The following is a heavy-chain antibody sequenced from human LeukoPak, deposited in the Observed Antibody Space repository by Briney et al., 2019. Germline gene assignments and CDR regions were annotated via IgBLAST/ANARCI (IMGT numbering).Heavy chain of an antibody. CDR3: AKDGSSSYGGTTGFDY. V-gene: IGHV3-9*03. CDR2: ISWNSGSI. CDR1: GFTFDDYA. J-gene: IGHJ4*02. Sequence: PGRSLRLSCAASGFTFDDYAMHWVRQAPGKGLEWVSGISWNSGSIGYADSGKGRFTISRDNAKNSLYLQMNSLRAEDMALYYCAKDGSSSYGGTTGFDYWGQGTLVTVSS. D-gene: IGHD4-23*01.